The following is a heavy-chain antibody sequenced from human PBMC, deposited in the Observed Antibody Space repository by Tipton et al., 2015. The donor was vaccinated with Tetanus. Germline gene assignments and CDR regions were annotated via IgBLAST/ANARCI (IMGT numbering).Heavy chain of an antibody. V-gene: IGHV4-34*01. CDR2: INHSGST. CDR1: GGSFSGYY. J-gene: IGHJ6*02. Sequence: TLSLTCAVYGGSFSGYYWSWIRQPPGKGLEWIGEINHSGSTNYNPSLKSRATISVDTSKNHFSLKLSSVTAADTAVYYCARGARYYGMDVWGQGTTVTVSS. CDR3: ARGARYYGMDV.